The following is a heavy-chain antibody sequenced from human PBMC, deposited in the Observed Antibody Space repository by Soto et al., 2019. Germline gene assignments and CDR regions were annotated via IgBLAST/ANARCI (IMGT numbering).Heavy chain of an antibody. CDR2: IRSKAYGGTT. D-gene: IGHD3-10*01. J-gene: IGHJ5*02. V-gene: IGHV3-49*03. CDR3: TRDKGHMVRGGPRWFDP. Sequence: GGSLRLSCTASGFTFGDYAMSWFRQAPGKGLEWVGFIRSKAYGGTTEYAASVKGRFTISRDDSKSIAYLQMNSLKTEDTAVYYCTRDKGHMVRGGPRWFDPWGQGTLVTVSS. CDR1: GFTFGDYA.